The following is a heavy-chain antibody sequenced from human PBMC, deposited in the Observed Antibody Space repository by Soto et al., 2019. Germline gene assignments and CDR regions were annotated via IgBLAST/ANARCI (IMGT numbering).Heavy chain of an antibody. CDR3: AKDAGNEESLFDY. Sequence: GWSLRLSCESSVFTFIDFGMSWVRQIPGKGLEWVSTVNNDGRNTHYADSVEGRFTISRDNSKNTLYLQMGSLRAEDTAIYYCAKDAGNEESLFDYWGQGTLVTVSS. CDR2: VNNDGRNT. V-gene: IGHV3-23*01. J-gene: IGHJ4*02. CDR1: VFTFIDFG.